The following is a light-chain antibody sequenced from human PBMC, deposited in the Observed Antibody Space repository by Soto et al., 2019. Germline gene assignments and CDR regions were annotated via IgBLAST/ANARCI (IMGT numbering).Light chain of an antibody. CDR1: ESLLYSNGANS. CDR2: LAS. Sequence: EIVLTQSPLSLAVTPGEPASISCRSSESLLYSNGANSLDWYLQRPGQSPQLLIFLASNRASGVPDRFSGSGSGTDFTLTISRVEAEDVGIYYCMQALQARTFGPGTRVEFK. J-gene: IGKJ1*01. CDR3: MQALQART. V-gene: IGKV2-28*01.